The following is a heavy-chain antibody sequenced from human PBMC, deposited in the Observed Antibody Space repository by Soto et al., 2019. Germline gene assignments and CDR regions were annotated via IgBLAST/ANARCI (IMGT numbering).Heavy chain of an antibody. CDR3: ARVGRGVYGMDV. J-gene: IGHJ6*02. D-gene: IGHD2-8*01. V-gene: IGHV3-48*02. CDR1: GFTFSSYS. Sequence: EVQLVESGGCLVQPGGSLRLSCAASGFTFSSYSINWIRQATGKGLEWFSYITSDSSTISYADSVKGRFTVSRDNDKNSLSLQMNSLRDEEAAVYYCARVGRGVYGMDVWGQGTSVTVSS. CDR2: ITSDSSTI.